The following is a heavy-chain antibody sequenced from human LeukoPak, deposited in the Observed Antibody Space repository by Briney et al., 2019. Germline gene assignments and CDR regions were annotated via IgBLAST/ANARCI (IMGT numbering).Heavy chain of an antibody. V-gene: IGHV3-48*03. Sequence: GGSLRLSCAASGFTFSSYEMNWVRQAPGKGLEWVSYISSSSGSTVYYADSVKGRFTISRDNAKNSLYLQMNSLRAEDTAVYYCAREPRLGYCSSTSCYYYYYYMDVWGKGTTVTISS. CDR2: ISSSSGSTV. J-gene: IGHJ6*03. D-gene: IGHD2-2*01. CDR3: AREPRLGYCSSTSCYYYYYYMDV. CDR1: GFTFSSYE.